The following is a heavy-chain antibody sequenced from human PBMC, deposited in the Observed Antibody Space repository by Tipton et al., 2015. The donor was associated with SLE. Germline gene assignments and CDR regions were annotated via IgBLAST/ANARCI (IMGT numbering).Heavy chain of an antibody. CDR3: ARGVAERLGLDF. D-gene: IGHD6-19*01. CDR2: IHYSGST. V-gene: IGHV4-59*11. J-gene: IGHJ4*02. CDR1: GDSMNGHY. Sequence: TLSLTCTVSGDSMNGHYWNWIRQPPGKGLEWIGYIHYSGSTDYNPSLKSRVSISADPSKMQFSLNLNSVTAADTALNFCARGVAERLGLDFWGQGSLVTVSS.